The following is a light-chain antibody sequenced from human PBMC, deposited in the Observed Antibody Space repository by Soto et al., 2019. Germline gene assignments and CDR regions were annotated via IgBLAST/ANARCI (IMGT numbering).Light chain of an antibody. V-gene: IGKV1-5*01. CDR3: QQYNSFSYT. CDR2: GAS. CDR1: ERISTW. Sequence: DIQMTQSPSTLSASVGDRVTITCRASERISTWLAWYQQKPGKSPKLLIYGASNLERGVPSRFSGSGSGTEFTLTISRLQPDDFAAYYCQQYNSFSYTFGPGTKLEIK. J-gene: IGKJ2*01.